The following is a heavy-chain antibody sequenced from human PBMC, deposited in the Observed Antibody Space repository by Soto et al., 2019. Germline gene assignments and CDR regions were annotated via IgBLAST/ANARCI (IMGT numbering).Heavy chain of an antibody. V-gene: IGHV3-66*01. D-gene: IGHD6-6*01. CDR2: IYSGGTT. Sequence: EVQLVESGGTLVQPGGSLRLSCAASGFTVSSHYMHWVRRAPGKGLEWVSVIYSGGTTYYAGSVRGRFTISRDNSNNTLYLQTNSLRADDTAVYFCARDRTITDYRSSGALGLWGQGTLVTVPS. CDR1: GFTVSSHY. J-gene: IGHJ4*02. CDR3: ARDRTITDYRSSGALGL.